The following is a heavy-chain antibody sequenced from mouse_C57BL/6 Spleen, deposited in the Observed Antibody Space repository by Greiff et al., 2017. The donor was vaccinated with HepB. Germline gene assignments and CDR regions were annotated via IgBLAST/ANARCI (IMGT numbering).Heavy chain of an antibody. J-gene: IGHJ3*01. CDR3: TTIRWFAY. Sequence: EVKLQESGAELVRPGASVKLSCTASGFNIKDDYMHWVKQRPEQGLEWIGWIDPENGDTEYASKFQGKATITADTSSNTAYLQLSSLTSEDTAVYYCTTIRWFAYWGQGTLVTVSA. CDR2: IDPENGDT. CDR1: GFNIKDDY. V-gene: IGHV14-4*01.